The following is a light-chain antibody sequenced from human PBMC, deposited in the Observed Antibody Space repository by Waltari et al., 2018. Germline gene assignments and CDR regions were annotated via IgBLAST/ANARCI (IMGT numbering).Light chain of an antibody. CDR2: LGS. V-gene: IGKV2-28*01. J-gene: IGKJ2*01. Sequence: DIVMTQSPLSLPVTPGEPASISCRSSQSLLNSNGYTYFDWYRQKPGQSPQLLIYLGSNRASGVPDRFSGSGSGTDFTLKISRVEAEDVGVYYCMQALHTPYTFGQGTKLEIK. CDR1: QSLLNSNGYTY. CDR3: MQALHTPYT.